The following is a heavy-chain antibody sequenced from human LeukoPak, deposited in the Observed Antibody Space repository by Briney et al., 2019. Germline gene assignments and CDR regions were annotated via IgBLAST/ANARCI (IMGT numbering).Heavy chain of an antibody. CDR2: IYYSGST. CDR1: GGSISSYY. V-gene: IGHV4-59*01. CDR3: AQLKRITMVRGVIGWFDP. D-gene: IGHD3-10*01. Sequence: PSETLSLTCTVSGGSISSYYWSWIRQPPGKGLEWIGYIYYSGSTNYNPSLKSRVTISVDTSKNQFSLKLSSVTAADTAVYYCAQLKRITMVRGVIGWFDPWGQGTLVTVSS. J-gene: IGHJ5*02.